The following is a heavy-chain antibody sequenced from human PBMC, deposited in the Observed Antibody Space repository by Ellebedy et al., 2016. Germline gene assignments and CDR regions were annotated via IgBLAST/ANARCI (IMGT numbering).Heavy chain of an antibody. CDR1: GLTFSSYG. CDR3: ARDRNLEWLTNDAFDV. V-gene: IGHV3-21*01. CDR2: ISRDSSYI. J-gene: IGHJ3*01. Sequence: GESLKISCVASGLTFSSYGMNWVRQAPGKGLQWVASISRDSSYIYYADSVKGRFTTSRDNAKNSVFLQMNSLRAEDTAVYYCARDRNLEWLTNDAFDVWGQGTMVTVSS. D-gene: IGHD3-3*01.